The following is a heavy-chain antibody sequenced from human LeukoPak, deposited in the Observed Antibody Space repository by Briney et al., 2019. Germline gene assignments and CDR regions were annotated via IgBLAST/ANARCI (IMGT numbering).Heavy chain of an antibody. D-gene: IGHD3-10*01. Sequence: SETLSLTCTVSGGSISSSSYYWGWIRQPPGKGLEWIGSIYYSGSTYYNPSLKSRVTISVDTSKNQFSLKLSSVTAADTAVYYCAKGRITMVRGVPAFDYWGQGTLVTVSS. CDR1: GGSISSSSYY. CDR3: AKGRITMVRGVPAFDY. V-gene: IGHV4-39*01. CDR2: IYYSGST. J-gene: IGHJ4*02.